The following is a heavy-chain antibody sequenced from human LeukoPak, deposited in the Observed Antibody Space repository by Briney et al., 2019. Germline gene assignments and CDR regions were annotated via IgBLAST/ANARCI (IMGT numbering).Heavy chain of an antibody. CDR2: ITYDGYYK. Sequence: GTSLRLSCAASGFTFSTYGMHWVRQAPGKGLEWVALITYDGYYKYYSDSVKGRFTISSDTSKNTLSLQMNSLRAEDTAVYYCARDLSPVVRASPMGYWGQGTLVTVSS. CDR3: ARDLSPVVRASPMGY. J-gene: IGHJ4*02. V-gene: IGHV3-30*03. CDR1: GFTFSTYG. D-gene: IGHD3-10*01.